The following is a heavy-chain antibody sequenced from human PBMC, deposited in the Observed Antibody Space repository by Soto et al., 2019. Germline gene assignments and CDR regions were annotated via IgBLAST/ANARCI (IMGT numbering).Heavy chain of an antibody. J-gene: IGHJ4*02. CDR2: IYPCDSDT. CDR1: GYSFTIYW. V-gene: IGHV5-51*01. CDR3: ARHGPRVYYDSSPY. Sequence: PGESLKISCKGSGYSFTIYWISWVRLMPGKGLEWMGIIYPCDSDTRYSPSFQGKVTISADKSISTAYLQWSSLRASDTAMYYCARHGPRVYYDSSPYWGQGTLVTVSS. D-gene: IGHD3-22*01.